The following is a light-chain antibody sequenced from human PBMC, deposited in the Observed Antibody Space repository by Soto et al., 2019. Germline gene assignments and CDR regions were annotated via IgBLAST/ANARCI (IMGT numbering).Light chain of an antibody. J-gene: IGKJ5*01. CDR3: QQYYTTPTIT. CDR1: QSVLYTLNKRNY. Sequence: DIVMTQSPDSLAMSLGERATIKRKSSQSVLYTLNKRNYLSWYQQKPGQPPKLLIYWAYTRDSGVPDRFSGSGSGTEFTLTISSLQAEDAAVYYCQQYYTTPTITFGQGTRLEIK. CDR2: WAY. V-gene: IGKV4-1*01.